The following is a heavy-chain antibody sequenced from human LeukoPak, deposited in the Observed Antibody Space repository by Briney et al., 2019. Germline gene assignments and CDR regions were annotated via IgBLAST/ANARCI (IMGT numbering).Heavy chain of an antibody. CDR2: INWNSDTK. CDR1: GFAFHNYA. D-gene: IGHD4-23*01. V-gene: IGHV3-9*01. Sequence: PGGSLRLSCVGSGFAFHNYAMHWVRRPPGKGLEWVSAINWNSDTKAYADSVKGRFTISRDRARNSLYLQMDSLRPEDTALYYCAKDTGGNGAYFYAMDVWGQGTSVTASS. CDR3: AKDTGGNGAYFYAMDV. J-gene: IGHJ6*02.